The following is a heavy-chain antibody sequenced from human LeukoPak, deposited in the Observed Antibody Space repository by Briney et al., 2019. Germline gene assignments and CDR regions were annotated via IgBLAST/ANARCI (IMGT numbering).Heavy chain of an antibody. Sequence: PSETLSLTCTVSGGSISSGDYYWSWIRQPPGKGLEWIGYIYYSGSTYYNPSLKSRVTISVDTSKNQFSLKLSSVTTADTAVYYCARDQVIVPAVDYWGQGTLVTVSS. J-gene: IGHJ4*02. CDR1: GGSISSGDYY. D-gene: IGHD2-2*01. V-gene: IGHV4-30-4*08. CDR2: IYYSGST. CDR3: ARDQVIVPAVDY.